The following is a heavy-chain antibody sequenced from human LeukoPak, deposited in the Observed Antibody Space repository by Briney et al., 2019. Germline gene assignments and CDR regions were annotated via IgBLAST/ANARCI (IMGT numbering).Heavy chain of an antibody. CDR2: ISGDGGST. D-gene: IGHD2-15*01. Sequence: QPGGSLRLSCAASGFTFDDYAMHWVRQAPGKGLEWVSLISGDGGSTYYADSVEGRFTISRDNSKNSLYLQMNSLRTEDTALYYCAKDDCSGGSCYSVFDYWGQGTLVTVSS. CDR3: AKDDCSGGSCYSVFDY. J-gene: IGHJ4*02. V-gene: IGHV3-43*02. CDR1: GFTFDDYA.